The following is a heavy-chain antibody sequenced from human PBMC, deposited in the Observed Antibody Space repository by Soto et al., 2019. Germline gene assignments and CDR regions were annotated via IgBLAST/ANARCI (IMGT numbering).Heavy chain of an antibody. J-gene: IGHJ4*02. CDR1: GFTFSGYV. D-gene: IGHD2-2*01. CDR3: ARVGFCSTTNCYADY. Sequence: GGSLRLSCAASGFTFSGYVMHWVRQAPGKGLEWVAIIRFDGSNIYYADSVKGRFTISGDNSKNTLSLQMNSLRAEDTAFYYCARVGFCSTTNCYADYWGQGTLVTVSS. V-gene: IGHV3-33*01. CDR2: IRFDGSNI.